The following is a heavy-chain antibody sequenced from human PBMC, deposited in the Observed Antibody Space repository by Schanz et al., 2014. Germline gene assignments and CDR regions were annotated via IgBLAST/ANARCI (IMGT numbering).Heavy chain of an antibody. CDR3: AKNQYDDVDLSSFYFDY. CDR2: IGYLGDT. V-gene: IGHV3-13*01. Sequence: EVQLVESGGGLVQPGGSLRLSCAASGFTLSNSDMHWVRQGTGKGLEWVSTIGYLGDTYYPDSVKGRFTVSRDSGQNSLYLQMNSLRAGDTAVYYCAKNQYDDVDLSSFYFDYWGQGALVTVSS. D-gene: IGHD3-10*02. CDR1: GFTLSNSD. J-gene: IGHJ4*02.